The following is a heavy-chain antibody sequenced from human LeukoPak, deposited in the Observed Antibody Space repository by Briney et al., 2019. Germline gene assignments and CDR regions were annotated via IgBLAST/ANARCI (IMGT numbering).Heavy chain of an antibody. CDR2: IYYSGST. CDR3: AREDPQTTVPEGMDV. J-gene: IGHJ6*02. V-gene: IGHV4-59*01. CDR1: GGSISSYY. D-gene: IGHD4-17*01. Sequence: SETLSLTCTVSGGSISSYYWSWIRQPPGKGLEWIGYIYYSGSTNYNPSLKSRVTISVDTSKNQFSLQLRSVTAADTAVYYCAREDPQTTVPEGMDVWGQGTTVTVSS.